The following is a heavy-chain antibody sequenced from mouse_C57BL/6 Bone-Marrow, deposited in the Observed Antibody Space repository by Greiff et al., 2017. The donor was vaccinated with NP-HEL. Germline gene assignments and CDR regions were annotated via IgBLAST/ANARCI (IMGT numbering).Heavy chain of an antibody. CDR2: IWGDGST. D-gene: IGHD2-13*01. CDR3: AKLGEKEAWFAY. J-gene: IGHJ3*01. Sequence: VQLQESGPGLVAPSQSLYITCTVSGFSLTSYGVSWVRQPPGKGLEWLGVIWGDGSTNYHSAPISRLSISKDNSKIQVYIKLNSLETDGTATYYGAKLGEKEAWFAYWGHGTLVTVSA. CDR1: GFSLTSYG. V-gene: IGHV2-3*01.